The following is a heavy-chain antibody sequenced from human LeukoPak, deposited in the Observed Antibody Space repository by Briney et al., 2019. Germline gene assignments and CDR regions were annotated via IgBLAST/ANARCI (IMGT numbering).Heavy chain of an antibody. CDR2: INSDGSST. CDR3: ARDGRFGELFDY. Sequence: SGGSLRLSCAASGFTFSRKTMNWVRQAPGKGLVWVSRINSDGSSTSYADSVKGRFTISRDNAKNTLYLQMNSLRAEDTAVYYCARDGRFGELFDYWGQGTLVTVSS. CDR1: GFTFSRKT. V-gene: IGHV3-74*01. D-gene: IGHD3-10*01. J-gene: IGHJ4*02.